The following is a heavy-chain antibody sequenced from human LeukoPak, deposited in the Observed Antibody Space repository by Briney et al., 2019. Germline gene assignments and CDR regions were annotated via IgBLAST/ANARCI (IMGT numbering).Heavy chain of an antibody. CDR2: ISSSGSTI. J-gene: IGHJ6*02. D-gene: IGHD3-3*01. CDR3: ARDSSPYYDFWSGPNYGMDV. CDR1: GFTFSDYY. V-gene: IGHV3-11*04. Sequence: PGGSLRLSCAASGFTFSDYYMNWIRQAPGKGLEWVSYISSSGSTIYYADSVKGRFTISRDNAKNSLYLQMNSLRAEDTAVYYCARDSSPYYDFWSGPNYGMDVWGQGTTVTVSS.